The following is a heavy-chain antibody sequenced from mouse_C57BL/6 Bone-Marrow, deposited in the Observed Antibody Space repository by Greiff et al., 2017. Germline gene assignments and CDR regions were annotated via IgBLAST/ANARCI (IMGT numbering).Heavy chain of an antibody. D-gene: IGHD4-1*01. CDR2: INPNNGGT. Sequence: VQLQQPGTELVKPGASVKLSCKASGYTFTSYWMHWVKQRPGQGLEWIGNINPNNGGTNYKEKFKNKATLTVDKSSSAAYMQLSSLTSEDSAVYYCATNWDRYCDVWGTGTTVTVAS. CDR3: ATNWDRYCDV. CDR1: GYTFTSYW. V-gene: IGHV1-53*01. J-gene: IGHJ1*03.